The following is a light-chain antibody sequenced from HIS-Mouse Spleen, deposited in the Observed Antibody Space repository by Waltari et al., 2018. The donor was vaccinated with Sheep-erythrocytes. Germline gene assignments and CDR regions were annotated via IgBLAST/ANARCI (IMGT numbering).Light chain of an antibody. Sequence: ATLSCSASQSVSSYLAWYQQKPGQAPRLLIYDASNRATGIPARFSGSGSGTDFTLIISSLEPEDFAVYYCQQRSNWYTFGQGTKLEIK. J-gene: IGKJ2*01. CDR1: QSVSSY. CDR3: QQRSNWYT. CDR2: DAS. V-gene: IGKV3-11*01.